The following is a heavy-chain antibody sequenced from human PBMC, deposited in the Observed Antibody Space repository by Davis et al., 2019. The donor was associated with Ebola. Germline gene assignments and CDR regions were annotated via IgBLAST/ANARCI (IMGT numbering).Heavy chain of an antibody. CDR2: IYPGDSDT. V-gene: IGHV5-51*01. J-gene: IGHJ6*02. Sequence: GESLKISCKGSGYSFTSYWIGWVRQVPGKGLEWMGIIYPGDSDTRYSPSFQGQVTISADKSISTAYLQWSSLKASDTAMYYCARQLSYYYYGMDVWGQGTTVTVSS. CDR3: ARQLSYYYYGMDV. CDR1: GYSFTSYW. D-gene: IGHD3-16*02.